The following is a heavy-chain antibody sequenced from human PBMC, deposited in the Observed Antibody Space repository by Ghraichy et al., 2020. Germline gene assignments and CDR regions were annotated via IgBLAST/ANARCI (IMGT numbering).Heavy chain of an antibody. V-gene: IGHV1-8*01. Sequence: ASVKVSCKASGYTFTSYDINWVRQATGQGLEWMGWMNPNSGNTGYAQKFQGRVTMTRNTSISTAYMELSSLRSEDTAVYYCARSHVDTAMVLGLYWFDPWGQGTLVTVSS. CDR3: ARSHVDTAMVLGLYWFDP. CDR2: MNPNSGNT. J-gene: IGHJ5*02. CDR1: GYTFTSYD. D-gene: IGHD5-18*01.